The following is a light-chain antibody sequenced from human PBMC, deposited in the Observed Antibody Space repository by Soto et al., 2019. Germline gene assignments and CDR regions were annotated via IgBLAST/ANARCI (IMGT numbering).Light chain of an antibody. V-gene: IGLV3-21*04. J-gene: IGLJ2*01. Sequence: SYELTQPPSMSVAPGKTAKITWGGNNIGSKSVHWYQQKPGQAPVLVIYYDRARPSGIPARFSGSNSGSTATLSIGRVEAGDEADYYWQVWDSSSDHVVFGGGTKLTVL. CDR1: NIGSKS. CDR2: YDR. CDR3: QVWDSSSDHVV.